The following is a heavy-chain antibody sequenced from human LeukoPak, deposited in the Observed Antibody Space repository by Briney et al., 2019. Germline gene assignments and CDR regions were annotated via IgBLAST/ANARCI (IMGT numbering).Heavy chain of an antibody. J-gene: IGHJ6*03. Sequence: SETLSLTCTVSGGSITNNAYYWAWLRQPPGKGLEWNGSIYYSGSTHYNPSLKSRLTISVQTSKNQFSLKLSAVTAADSAVYYCARNETTGLQRTPYYHSYVDVWGEGTTVTVSS. V-gene: IGHV4-39*01. CDR1: GGSITNNAYY. D-gene: IGHD4-11*01. CDR2: IYYSGST. CDR3: ARNETTGLQRTPYYHSYVDV.